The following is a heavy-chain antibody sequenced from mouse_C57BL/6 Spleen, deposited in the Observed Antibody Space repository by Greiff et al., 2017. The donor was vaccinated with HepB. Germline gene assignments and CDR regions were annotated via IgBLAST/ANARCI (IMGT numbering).Heavy chain of an antibody. V-gene: IGHV1-39*01. J-gene: IGHJ4*01. D-gene: IGHD1-1*01. Sequence: VQLKQSGPELVKPGASVKISCKASGYSFTDYNMNWVKQSNGKSLEWIGVINPNYGTTSYNQKFKGKATLTVDQSSSTAYMQLNSLTSEDSAVYYCARGATVVATGTGGAMDYWGQGTSVTVSS. CDR3: ARGATVVATGTGGAMDY. CDR2: INPNYGTT. CDR1: GYSFTDYN.